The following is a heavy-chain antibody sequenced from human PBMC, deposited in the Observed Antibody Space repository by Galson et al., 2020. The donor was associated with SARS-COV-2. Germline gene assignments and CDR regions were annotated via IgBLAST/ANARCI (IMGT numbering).Heavy chain of an antibody. CDR3: STERLWDCDRGICYLKYFEY. D-gene: IGHD2-21*01. V-gene: IGHV3-15*01. CDR2: IKSKTDGGTI. Sequence: GGSLRLSCAGSGFTFTKAWMSWVRQTPGKGLEWLGRIKSKTDGGTIDYAAPAKGRFIISRDDSRDTLYLQMNSLKTEDTGVYYCSTERLWDCDRGICYLKYFEYWGPGTLVPVSS. CDR1: GFTFTKAW. J-gene: IGHJ4*02.